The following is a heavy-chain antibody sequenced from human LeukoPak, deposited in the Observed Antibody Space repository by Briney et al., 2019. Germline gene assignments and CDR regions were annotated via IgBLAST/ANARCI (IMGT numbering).Heavy chain of an antibody. CDR2: INSDGSST. D-gene: IGHD2-2*01. Sequence: GRTLSLSCAPSVFTFSIYWTHWVRRAPGTGLVCVSLINSDGSSTNNADSVKGRFTISRDNAKNTLYLQMYRLRAEDTAVYYCATDVPAVTIFGYWGQGTLVTVSS. CDR3: ATDVPAVTIFGY. V-gene: IGHV3-74*01. J-gene: IGHJ4*02. CDR1: VFTFSIYW.